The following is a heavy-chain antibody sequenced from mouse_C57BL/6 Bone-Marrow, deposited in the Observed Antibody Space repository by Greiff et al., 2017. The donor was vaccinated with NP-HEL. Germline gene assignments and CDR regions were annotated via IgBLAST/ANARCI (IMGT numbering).Heavy chain of an antibody. D-gene: IGHD2-9*01. CDR2: ISDGGSYT. V-gene: IGHV5-4*03. J-gene: IGHJ2*01. CDR3: ARAPYYGYDEGYFDY. CDR1: GFTFSSYA. Sequence: EVKLMESGGGLVKPGGSLKLSCAASGFTFSSYAMSWVRQTPEKRLEWVATISDGGSYTYYPDNVKGRFTISRDNAKNNLYLQMSHLKSEDTAMYYCARAPYYGYDEGYFDYWGQGTTLTVSS.